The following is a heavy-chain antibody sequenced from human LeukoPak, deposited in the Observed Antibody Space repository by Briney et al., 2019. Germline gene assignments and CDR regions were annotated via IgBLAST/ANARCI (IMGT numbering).Heavy chain of an antibody. Sequence: PSETLSLTCTVSGGSISSNTYYWGWIRQPPGKGLEWIGSIYYSGSTYYNPSLKSRLTISVDTSKNQLSMNLSSVTAADTAVYYCARRVVPLYYMDVWGKGTTVTVSS. CDR3: ARRVVPLYYMDV. CDR2: IYYSGST. D-gene: IGHD3-3*01. V-gene: IGHV4-39*07. J-gene: IGHJ6*03. CDR1: GGSISSNTYY.